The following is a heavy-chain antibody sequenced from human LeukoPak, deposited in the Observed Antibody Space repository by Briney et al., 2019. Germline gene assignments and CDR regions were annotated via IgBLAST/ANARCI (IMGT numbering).Heavy chain of an antibody. J-gene: IGHJ4*02. Sequence: GGSLRLSCAASGFIFSTNYMSWVRQAPGKGLEWVSVIFSGGSTYYADYVKGRFTITRDKSNNTLDLHMTSLIRADNTVYYWSRGPGKASFDYWGQGNLVSVSS. D-gene: IGHD3-10*01. CDR2: IFSGGST. CDR3: SRGPGKASFDY. CDR1: GFIFSTNY. V-gene: IGHV3-53*01.